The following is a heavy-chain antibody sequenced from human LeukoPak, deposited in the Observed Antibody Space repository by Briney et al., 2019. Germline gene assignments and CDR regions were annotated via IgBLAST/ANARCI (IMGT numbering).Heavy chain of an antibody. D-gene: IGHD3-22*01. CDR3: ARASKYYYDSSGYPLDY. CDR1: RFTFSSYS. CDR2: ISSSSSSI. V-gene: IGHV3-21*01. Sequence: PGGSLRLSCAASRFTFSSYSMIWVRQAPGKGLEWVSSISSSSSSIYYADSVKGRLTISRENAKTSLYLQMNSLRAEDTAVYYCARASKYYYDSSGYPLDYWGQGTLVTVSS. J-gene: IGHJ4*02.